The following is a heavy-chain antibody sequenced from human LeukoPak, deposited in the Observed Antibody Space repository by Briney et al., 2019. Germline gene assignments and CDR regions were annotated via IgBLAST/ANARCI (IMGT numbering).Heavy chain of an antibody. D-gene: IGHD2-2*01. CDR1: GFTFSSYS. CDR3: ARDRVYCSSTSCSTPNWFDP. J-gene: IGHJ5*02. Sequence: GGSLRPSCAASGFTFSSYSMNWVRQAPGKGLEWVSSISSSSSYVYYADSVKGRFTISRDNAKNSLYLQMNSLRAEDTAVYYCARDRVYCSSTSCSTPNWFDPWGQGTLVTVSS. CDR2: ISSSSSYV. V-gene: IGHV3-21*01.